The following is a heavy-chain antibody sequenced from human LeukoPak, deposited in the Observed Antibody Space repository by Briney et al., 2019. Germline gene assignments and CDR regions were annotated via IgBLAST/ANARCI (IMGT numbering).Heavy chain of an antibody. CDR1: GYTFTSYG. V-gene: IGHV1-18*01. CDR2: ISAYNGNT. D-gene: IGHD3-10*01. J-gene: IGHJ5*02. CDR3: ARELSSWYYYGSGSYNWFDP. Sequence: GASVKVSCKASGYTFTSYGISWVRQAPGQGLEWMGWISAYNGNTNYAQKLQGRVTMTTDTSTSTAYMELRSLRSDDTAVYYCARELSSWYYYGSGSYNWFDPWGQGTPVTVSS.